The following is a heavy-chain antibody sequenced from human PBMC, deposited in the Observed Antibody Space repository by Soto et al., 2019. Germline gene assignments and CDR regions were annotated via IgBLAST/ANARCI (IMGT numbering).Heavy chain of an antibody. V-gene: IGHV4-4*02. CDR3: ARVSGSYYYGMDV. J-gene: IGHJ6*02. Sequence: SETLSLTCAVSGVSISRSNWWSWVRQPPGKGLEWIGESYHSGSTKYNPSLKSRVTISVDKSKNQFSLKLSSVTAADTAVYYCARVSGSYYYGMDVWGQGTTVT. CDR2: SYHSGST. CDR1: GVSISRSNW.